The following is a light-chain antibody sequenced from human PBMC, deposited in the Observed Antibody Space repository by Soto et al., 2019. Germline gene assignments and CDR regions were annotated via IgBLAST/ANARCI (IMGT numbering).Light chain of an antibody. CDR3: QSYASSLSGYV. CDR1: SSNIGAGYD. Sequence: QSVLAQPPSVSGAPGQRVPISCTGISSNIGAGYDVHWYQQLPGTAPKLLIYGNSNRPSGVPDRFSGSKSVTSASLAIPGLQAEDEADYYCQSYASSLSGYVFSTGTKVTVL. J-gene: IGLJ1*01. V-gene: IGLV1-40*01. CDR2: GNS.